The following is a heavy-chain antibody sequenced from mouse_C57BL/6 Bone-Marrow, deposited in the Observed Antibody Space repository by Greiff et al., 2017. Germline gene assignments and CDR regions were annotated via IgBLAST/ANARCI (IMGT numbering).Heavy chain of an antibody. CDR1: GYPFTDYA. J-gene: IGHJ4*01. CDR3: ARKTYYSNYEREMDY. CDR2: ISTYYGDA. Sequence: QVQLQQPGPELVRPGVSVKISCKGSGYPFTDYAMHWVQQSHATSLEWIGVISTYYGDASYNQKFKDKATMTVDKSSSTAYMELARLTSEDSAVYYCARKTYYSNYEREMDYWGQGTSVTVSS. D-gene: IGHD2-5*01. V-gene: IGHV1-67*01.